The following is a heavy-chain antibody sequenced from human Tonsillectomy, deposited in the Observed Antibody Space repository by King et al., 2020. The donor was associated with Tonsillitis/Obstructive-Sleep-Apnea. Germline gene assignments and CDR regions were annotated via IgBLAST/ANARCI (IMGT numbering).Heavy chain of an antibody. CDR2: ITGTGFST. D-gene: IGHD4-17*01. CDR1: GFTFSSYT. J-gene: IGHJ3*02. V-gene: IGHV3-23*04. Sequence: VQLVESGGGLVQPGGSLRLSCAASGFTFSSYTMTLVRQAPGKGLEWVSAITGTGFSTYYADSVKGRFTISRDNSKNTLHLRMNSLRAVDTAVYYCAEGRGDDDAFDIWGQGTMVTVSS. CDR3: AEGRGDDDAFDI.